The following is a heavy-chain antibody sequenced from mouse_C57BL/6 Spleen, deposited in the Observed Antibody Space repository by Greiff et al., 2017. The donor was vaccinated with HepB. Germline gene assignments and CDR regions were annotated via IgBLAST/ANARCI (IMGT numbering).Heavy chain of an antibody. Sequence: ESGPGLVKPSQSLSLTCSVTGYSITSGYYWNWIRQFPGNKLEWMGYISYDGSNNYNPSLKNRISITRDTSKNQFFLKLNSVTTEDTATYYCAREGNDGTWFAYWGQGTLVTVSA. CDR1: GYSITSGYY. J-gene: IGHJ3*01. CDR3: AREGNDGTWFAY. V-gene: IGHV3-6*01. D-gene: IGHD2-12*01. CDR2: ISYDGSN.